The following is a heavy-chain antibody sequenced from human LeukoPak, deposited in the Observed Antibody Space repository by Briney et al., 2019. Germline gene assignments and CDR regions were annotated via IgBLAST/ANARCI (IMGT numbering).Heavy chain of an antibody. CDR3: AREEVDYYFDY. J-gene: IGHJ4*02. CDR1: GFTSSSYW. CDR2: IKQDGSEK. Sequence: GGSLRLSCAASGFTSSSYWMSWVRQAPGKGLEWVANIKQDGSEKYYVDSVKGRFTISRDNAKNSLYLQMNSLRAEDTAVYYCAREEVDYYFDYWGQGTLVTVSS. V-gene: IGHV3-7*01. D-gene: IGHD3/OR15-3a*01.